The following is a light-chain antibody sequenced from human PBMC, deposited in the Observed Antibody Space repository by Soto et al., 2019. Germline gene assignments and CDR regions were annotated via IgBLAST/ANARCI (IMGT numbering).Light chain of an antibody. V-gene: IGLV2-14*01. CDR2: EVS. CDR1: SSDVGGYNY. J-gene: IGLJ1*01. Sequence: QSALTQPASVSGSPGQSITISCTGTSSDVGGYNYVSWYQQHPGKAPKLMIYEVSNRPSGVSNRFSGSKSGNTASLTISGLQAADEADYSCISYTSSSHPFGTGTKVTVL. CDR3: ISYTSSSHP.